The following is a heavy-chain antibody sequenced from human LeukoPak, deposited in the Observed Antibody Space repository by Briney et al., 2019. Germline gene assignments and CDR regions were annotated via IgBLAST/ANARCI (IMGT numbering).Heavy chain of an antibody. CDR3: ARVAAAGTEYFDF. J-gene: IGHJ4*02. CDR1: GFTVGDNC. V-gene: IGHV3-53*01. CDR2: VYIDDST. Sequence: PGGSLRLSCAASGFTVGDNCMSWVRQAPGKGLEWVSLVYIDDSTFYPDSVEGRSTISRDNSKNTLYLQINNLRAEDTAVYYCARVAAAGTEYFDFWGQGTLVTVSS. D-gene: IGHD6-13*01.